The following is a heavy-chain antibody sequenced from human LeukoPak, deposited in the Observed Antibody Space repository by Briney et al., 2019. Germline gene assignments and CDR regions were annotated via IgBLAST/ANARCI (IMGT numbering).Heavy chain of an antibody. V-gene: IGHV3-74*01. J-gene: IGHJ6*03. CDR2: INSDGSST. CDR3: ARAAWIDYYYYMDV. CDR1: GFTFSSYW. Sequence: PGGSLRLSCAASGFTFSSYWMHWVRQAPGKGLVWVSRINSDGSSTSYADSVKGRFTISRDNSKNTLYLQMNSLRAEDTAVYYCARAAWIDYYYYMDVWGKGTTVTISS. D-gene: IGHD2-2*03.